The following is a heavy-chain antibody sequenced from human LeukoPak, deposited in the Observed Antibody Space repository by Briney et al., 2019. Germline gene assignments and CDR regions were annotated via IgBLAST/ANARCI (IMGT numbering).Heavy chain of an antibody. V-gene: IGHV3-11*04. Sequence: GGSLRLSCAASGFTFSDYYMSWIRQAPGKGLEWVSYISSSGSTIYYADSVKGRFTISRDNAKNSLYLQMNSLRAEDTAVYYCARDLASTVTPLYYYYYGMDVWGQGTTVTVSS. CDR3: ARDLASTVTPLYYYYYGMDV. D-gene: IGHD4-17*01. CDR1: GFTFSDYY. J-gene: IGHJ6*02. CDR2: ISSSGSTI.